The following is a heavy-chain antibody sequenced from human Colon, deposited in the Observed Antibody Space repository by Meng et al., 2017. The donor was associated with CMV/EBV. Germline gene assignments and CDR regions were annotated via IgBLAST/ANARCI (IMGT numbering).Heavy chain of an antibody. CDR2: IYPQDGGT. CDR3: VRESWYFDF. J-gene: IGHJ4*02. CDR1: GYTFTGNH. V-gene: IGHV1-2*02. Sequence: VQRGQAGTEGKKPGASVKVACKTSGYTFTGNHLHWVRQAPGQGLEWMGWIYPQDGGTYFAQKFQDRVTLTRDTSITTAYMELSGLTSDDTAIYYCVRESWYFDFWGEGTLVTVSS. D-gene: IGHD6-13*01.